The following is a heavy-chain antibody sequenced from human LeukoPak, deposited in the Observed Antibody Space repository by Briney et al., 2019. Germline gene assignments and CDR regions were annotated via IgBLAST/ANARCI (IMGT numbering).Heavy chain of an antibody. Sequence: SETLSLTCTVSGGSISSYYWSWIRQPPGKGLEWIGYIYYSGSTNYNPSLKSRVTISVDTSKNQFSLKLSSVTAADTAVYYCARRSGYSNYYYGMDVWGQGTTVTVSS. J-gene: IGHJ6*02. CDR1: GGSISSYY. CDR3: ARRSGYSNYYYGMDV. V-gene: IGHV4-59*08. CDR2: IYYSGST. D-gene: IGHD3-3*01.